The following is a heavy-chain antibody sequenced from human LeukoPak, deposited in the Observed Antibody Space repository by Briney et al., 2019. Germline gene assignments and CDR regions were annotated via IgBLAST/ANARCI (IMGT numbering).Heavy chain of an antibody. V-gene: IGHV3-9*01. CDR2: ISWNSGTI. CDR1: GFTFDDYA. J-gene: IGHJ4*02. Sequence: GGSLRLSCAASGFTFDDYARHWVRQAPGKGLEWVSGISWNSGTISYADSLKGRFTISRDNAKNSLYLQMNSLRAEDTAVYYCARYSSPYYFDYWGQGALVTVSS. CDR3: ARYSSPYYFDY.